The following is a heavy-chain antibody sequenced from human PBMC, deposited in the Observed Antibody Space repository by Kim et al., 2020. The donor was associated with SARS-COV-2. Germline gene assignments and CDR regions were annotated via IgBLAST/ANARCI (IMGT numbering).Heavy chain of an antibody. V-gene: IGHV4-59*08. D-gene: IGHD5-12*01. Sequence: NYNPSLKSRVTISVDTSKNQFSLKLSSVTAADTAMYYCARLDSQVATVKHWGQGTLVTVSS. J-gene: IGHJ1*01. CDR3: ARLDSQVATVKH.